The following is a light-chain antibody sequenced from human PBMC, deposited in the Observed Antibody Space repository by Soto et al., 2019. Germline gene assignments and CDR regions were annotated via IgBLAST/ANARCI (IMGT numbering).Light chain of an antibody. CDR1: SSDVGIYNL. V-gene: IGLV2-23*02. Sequence: QSALIQPASVSGSPGQSITISCTGTSSDVGIYNLVSWYQQHPGTAPKLMIYEVSKRPSGISNRFSGSKSGNTASLTISGLRAGDESEYYCCSYAGSSGVFGGGTQLTVL. CDR3: CSYAGSSGV. J-gene: IGLJ3*02. CDR2: EVS.